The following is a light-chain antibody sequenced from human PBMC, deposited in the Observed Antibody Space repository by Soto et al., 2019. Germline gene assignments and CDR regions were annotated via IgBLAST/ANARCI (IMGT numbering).Light chain of an antibody. CDR2: DAS. CDR3: QQRSNWPPIT. J-gene: IGKJ5*01. CDR1: QSVSSD. V-gene: IGKV3-11*01. Sequence: EIVLTRSPATLSLSPGERATLSCRASQSVSSDLAWYQQKPGQAPRLLIYDASNRATGIPARFSGSGSGTDFTLTISSLEAEDFAVYYCQQRSNWPPITFGQGTRLEIK.